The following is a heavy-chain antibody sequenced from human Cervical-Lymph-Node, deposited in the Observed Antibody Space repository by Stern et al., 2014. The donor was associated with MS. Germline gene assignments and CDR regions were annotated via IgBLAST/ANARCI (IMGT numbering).Heavy chain of an antibody. J-gene: IGHJ4*02. D-gene: IGHD6-6*01. Sequence: QVQLGQSGAEVKKPGSSVKVSCKASGGTFSSYAISWVRQAPGQGLERMGGIIPIFGTANYAQKFQGRVTITADESTSTAYMELSSLRSEDTAVYYCASLYSSSSQNFDYWGQGTLVTVSS. CDR1: GGTFSSYA. CDR3: ASLYSSSSQNFDY. CDR2: IIPIFGTA. V-gene: IGHV1-69*01.